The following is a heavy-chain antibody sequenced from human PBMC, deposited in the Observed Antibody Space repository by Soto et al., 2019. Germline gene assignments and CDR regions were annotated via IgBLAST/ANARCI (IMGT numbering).Heavy chain of an antibody. V-gene: IGHV1-3*01. J-gene: IGHJ3*02. D-gene: IGHD2-21*02. Sequence: SVKVSCKASGYTFTSYAMHWVRQAPGQRLEWMGWINAGNGNTKYSQKFQGRVTITRDTSASTAYMELSSLRSEDTAVYYCARVYCGGDCYSFDAFDIWGQGTMVTVSS. CDR3: ARVYCGGDCYSFDAFDI. CDR1: GYTFTSYA. CDR2: INAGNGNT.